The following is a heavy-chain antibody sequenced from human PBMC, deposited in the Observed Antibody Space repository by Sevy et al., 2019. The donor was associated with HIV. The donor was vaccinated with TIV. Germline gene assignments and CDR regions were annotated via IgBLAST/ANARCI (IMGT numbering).Heavy chain of an antibody. V-gene: IGHV3-21*01. CDR3: ARDHGYQLLHINDAFDI. D-gene: IGHD2-2*01. J-gene: IGHJ3*02. CDR2: ISGSSGFI. CDR1: KFDFSAYG. Sequence: GGSLRLSCAASKFDFSAYGMNWVRQAPGQGLQWVSYISGSSGFIHYADSVKGRFTVSRDNAKNSLYLQMNNLRAEDTAVYYCARDHGYQLLHINDAFDIWGQGTMVTVSS.